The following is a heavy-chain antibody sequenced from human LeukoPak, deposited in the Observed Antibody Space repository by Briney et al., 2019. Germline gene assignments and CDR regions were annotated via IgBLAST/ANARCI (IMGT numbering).Heavy chain of an antibody. CDR3: AMVAAPRDALDI. J-gene: IGHJ3*02. CDR2: INPNSGGT. V-gene: IGHV1-2*02. D-gene: IGHD2-15*01. CDR1: GYTFAGYY. Sequence: ASVKVSCKASGYTFAGYYVHWVRQAPGQGLEWMGWINPNSGGTSYAQNFQGRVTLTRDTSISTAYMELSRLRSDDTAVYYCAMVAAPRDALDIWGQGTMVTVSS.